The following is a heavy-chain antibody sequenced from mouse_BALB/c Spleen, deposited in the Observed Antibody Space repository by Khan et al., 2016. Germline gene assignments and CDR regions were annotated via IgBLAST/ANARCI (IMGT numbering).Heavy chain of an antibody. CDR1: GFTFSDDW. V-gene: IGHV6-6*01. J-gene: IGHJ2*01. CDR3: RSVYFDS. Sequence: EVKLEASGGGLVQPGGSMKLSCAASGFTFSDDWMDWVRQSPAQGLEWVAEISSNANSHATYFAESVKGRFTISRDDSKSSVYLQMNSLRAEDTGIYYCRSVYFDSWGLGTTLTVSS. CDR2: ISSNANSHAT.